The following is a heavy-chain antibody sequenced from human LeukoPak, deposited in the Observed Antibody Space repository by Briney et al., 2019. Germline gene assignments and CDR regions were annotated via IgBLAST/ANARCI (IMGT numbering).Heavy chain of an antibody. J-gene: IGHJ3*02. Sequence: GGSLRLSCAASGFTFSTYDMHWVRQAPGKGLEWVAIISYDGSDEYYADSVKGRFTISRDNPKSTLYLQMNSLRAEDTAVYYCAKDFGEAAFDIWGQGTMVTVSS. V-gene: IGHV3-30*18. CDR1: GFTFSTYD. CDR3: AKDFGEAAFDI. D-gene: IGHD3-10*01. CDR2: ISYDGSDE.